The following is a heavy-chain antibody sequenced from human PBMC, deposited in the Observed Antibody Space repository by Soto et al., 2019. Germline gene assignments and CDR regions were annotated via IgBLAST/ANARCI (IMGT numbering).Heavy chain of an antibody. CDR2: TYWYNDN. V-gene: IGHV2-5*01. D-gene: IGHD1-20*01. CDR1: GFSISTSGVG. Sequence: QITLKESGPTLVKPTETLTLTCTFSGFSISTSGVGVGWIRQPPGKALEWLAFTYWYNDNRYNPSLRSRVTVAKDTSKNLVVLLMTNMDPVDTATYFCAHRRGGYNWDDGYFDYWGQGTLVTVSS. J-gene: IGHJ4*02. CDR3: AHRRGGYNWDDGYFDY.